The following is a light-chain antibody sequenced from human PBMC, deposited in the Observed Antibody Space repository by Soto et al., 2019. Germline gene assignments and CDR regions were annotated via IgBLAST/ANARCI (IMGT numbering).Light chain of an antibody. CDR1: SSDIGAYNF. CDR2: GVS. J-gene: IGLJ2*01. V-gene: IGLV2-8*01. CDR3: SSYAGSNNYVV. Sequence: QSALTQPPSASGSPGQSVSISCTGTSSDIGAYNFVSWYQQHPGKAPRLMIYGVSKRPSGVPDRFSGSKSGNTASLTVSGLQAEDEADYYCSSYAGSNNYVVFGGGTKLTVL.